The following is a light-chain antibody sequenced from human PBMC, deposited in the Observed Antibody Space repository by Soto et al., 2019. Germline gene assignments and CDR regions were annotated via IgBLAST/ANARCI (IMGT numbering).Light chain of an antibody. V-gene: IGLV2-14*01. CDR2: EVS. CDR1: SSDVGGYNY. CDR3: SSYASSSTL. J-gene: IGLJ1*01. Sequence: VLTQHASVSGSPGQSITISCTGTSSDVGGYNYVSWYQQLPGKAPKLMIYEVSSRPSGVSSRFSGSKSGNTASLTISGLQAEDEADYYCSSYASSSTLFGTGTKATVL.